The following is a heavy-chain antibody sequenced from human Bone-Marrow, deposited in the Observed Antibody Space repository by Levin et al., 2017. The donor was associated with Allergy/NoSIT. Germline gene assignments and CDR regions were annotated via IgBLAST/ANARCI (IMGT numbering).Heavy chain of an antibody. CDR2: IYHSGTT. V-gene: IGHV4-59*01. Sequence: SETLSLTCTVSGVSFSDYYWSWIRQPPGKGLEWIGYIYHSGTTNYNPSLKSRVTISVDTSKKQFSLNLRSATAADTAVYFCARYSSSWSNFDYWGQGTLVTVSS. D-gene: IGHD6-13*01. CDR3: ARYSSSWSNFDY. CDR1: GVSFSDYY. J-gene: IGHJ4*02.